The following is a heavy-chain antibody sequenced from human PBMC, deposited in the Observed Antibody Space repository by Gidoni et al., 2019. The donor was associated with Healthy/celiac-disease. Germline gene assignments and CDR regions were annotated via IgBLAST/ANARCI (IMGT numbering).Heavy chain of an antibody. J-gene: IGHJ5*02. V-gene: IGHV4-61*02. CDR1: GGSISSGNYY. D-gene: IGHD7-27*01. CDR2: IYTSGST. Sequence: QVQLQASGPGLVKPSHTLSLTSTVSGGSISSGNYYWSWIRQPAGKGLEWIGRIYTSGSTNYNTSLKSRVTISVDTSKNQFSLKLSSVTAADTAVYYCATSLGPWGQGTLVTVSS. CDR3: ATSLGP.